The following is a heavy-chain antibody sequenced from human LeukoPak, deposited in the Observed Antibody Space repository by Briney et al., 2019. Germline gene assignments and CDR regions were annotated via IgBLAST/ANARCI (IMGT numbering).Heavy chain of an antibody. CDR1: GGSISSSSYY. Sequence: PSETLSLTCTVSGGSISSSSYYWGWIRQPPGKVLEWIGSISYSGSTYYNPSLKSRVTISEDTSKNHFSVKLGSVTAADTAVYYCVRQKVGEIQRCDYWGQGTLVTVSS. CDR2: ISYSGST. J-gene: IGHJ4*02. D-gene: IGHD5-18*01. V-gene: IGHV4-39*01. CDR3: VRQKVGEIQRCDY.